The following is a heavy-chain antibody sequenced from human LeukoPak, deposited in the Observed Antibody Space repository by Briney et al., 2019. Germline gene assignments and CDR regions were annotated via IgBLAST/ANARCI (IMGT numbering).Heavy chain of an antibody. V-gene: IGHV1-2*02. D-gene: IGHD3-10*01. J-gene: IGHJ4*02. Sequence: GASVKVSCKASGGTFSSYAISWVRQAPGQGLEWMGWINPNSGGTNYAQKFQGRVTMTRDTSISTAYMELSRLRSDDTAVYYCARGGTRLLWFGELLFPDYWGQGTLVTVSS. CDR2: INPNSGGT. CDR3: ARGGTRLLWFGELLFPDY. CDR1: GGTFSSYA.